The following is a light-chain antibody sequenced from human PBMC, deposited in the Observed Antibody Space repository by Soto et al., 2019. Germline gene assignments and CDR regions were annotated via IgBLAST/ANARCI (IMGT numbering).Light chain of an antibody. Sequence: QSALTQPASVSGSPGQSITISCTGTSSDVGSYNLVSWYQQHPGKAPKLMIYEGSKRPSGVSNRFSGSKSGNTASLTISGLQAGDEADYYCCSYAGSSTLLYVFGTGTKLTVL. V-gene: IGLV2-23*03. CDR3: CSYAGSSTLLYV. J-gene: IGLJ1*01. CDR2: EGS. CDR1: SSDVGSYNL.